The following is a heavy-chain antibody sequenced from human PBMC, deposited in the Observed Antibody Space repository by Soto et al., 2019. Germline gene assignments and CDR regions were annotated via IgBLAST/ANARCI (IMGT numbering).Heavy chain of an antibody. CDR1: GFTFDNYA. V-gene: IGHV3-9*01. J-gene: IGHJ3*02. CDR3: AKDMKQTPDDAFDI. CDR2: ISWNSGTI. Sequence: PGGSLRLSCAASGFTFDNYAMHWVRQAPGKGLEWVSRISWNSGTIDYADSVKGRFTISRDNAKNSLYLQMNGLRAEDTALYYCAKDMKQTPDDAFDIWGQGTMVTVSS.